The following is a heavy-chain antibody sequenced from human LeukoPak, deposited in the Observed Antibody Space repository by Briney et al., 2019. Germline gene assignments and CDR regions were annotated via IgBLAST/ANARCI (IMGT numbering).Heavy chain of an antibody. CDR2: IYYSGST. CDR3: ARKGVSDLYYFDS. CDR1: GGSISSYY. J-gene: IGHJ4*02. D-gene: IGHD3-16*01. Sequence: KPSETLSLTSTVSGGSISSYYWSWIRQPPGKGLEWIGNIYYSGSTNYNSSLKSRVTISVDTSKNQISLKLRSVTAADTAVYYCARKGVSDLYYFDSWGQGTLVTVSS. V-gene: IGHV4-59*08.